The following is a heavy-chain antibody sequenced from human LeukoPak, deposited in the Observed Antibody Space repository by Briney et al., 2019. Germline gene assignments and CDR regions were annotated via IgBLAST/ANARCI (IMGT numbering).Heavy chain of an antibody. D-gene: IGHD5-24*01. CDR2: IDHRGDT. CDR3: AIGVTISRTGYFDF. J-gene: IGHJ4*03. Sequence: PSETLSLTCAVSGGSSRRDSGSWVRQSPGKGLEWIAEIDHRGDTNYNPSVKSRVTISVDTSTNQFSLRVRSLSAADTAVYYCAIGVTISRTGYFDFWGQGTLVTVSS. V-gene: IGHV4-34*01. CDR1: GGSSRRDS.